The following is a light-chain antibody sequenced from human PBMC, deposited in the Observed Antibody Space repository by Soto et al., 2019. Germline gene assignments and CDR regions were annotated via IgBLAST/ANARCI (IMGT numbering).Light chain of an antibody. V-gene: IGKV3-20*01. J-gene: IGKJ2*01. CDR1: QSITTTY. CDR2: GAS. CDR3: QQYGASPPYT. Sequence: EIVLTQSPGTLSLSPGERATLSCRASQSITTTYLAWYQQKPGQAPRLLIYGASNRATGIPDRFSGSGSGTDFTLTINRLEPEDFTVYYCQQYGASPPYTFGQGTKVEIK.